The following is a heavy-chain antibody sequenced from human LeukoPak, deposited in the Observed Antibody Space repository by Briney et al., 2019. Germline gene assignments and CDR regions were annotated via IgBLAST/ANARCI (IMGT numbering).Heavy chain of an antibody. CDR2: TYYRSKGYN. J-gene: IGHJ3*02. D-gene: IGHD6-6*01. CDR3: ARLNTKIQSIATPLAPPDAFDI. Sequence: SQTLSLTCAISGDSVSSNSAAWNWIRQSPSRGLEWLGRTYYRSKGYNDYAVSVKSRITINPDTSKNQFSLQLSSVTAADTAVYYCARLNTKIQSIATPLAPPDAFDIWGQGTMVIVSS. V-gene: IGHV6-1*01. CDR1: GDSVSSNSAA.